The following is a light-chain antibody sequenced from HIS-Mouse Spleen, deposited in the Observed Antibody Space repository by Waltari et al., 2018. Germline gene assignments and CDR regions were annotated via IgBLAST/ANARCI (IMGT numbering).Light chain of an antibody. V-gene: IGLV1-47*01. CDR3: AAWDDSLSGHVV. CDR2: RNT. Sequence: QSVLTQPPSASGTPGQRVTISCSGSSSNIGSNYVYWYQQRPGTAPKHLIYRNTQRPSGVPDRFSGSKSGTSASLAISGLRSEDEADYYCAAWDDSLSGHVVFGGGTKLTVL. CDR1: SSNIGSNY. J-gene: IGLJ2*01.